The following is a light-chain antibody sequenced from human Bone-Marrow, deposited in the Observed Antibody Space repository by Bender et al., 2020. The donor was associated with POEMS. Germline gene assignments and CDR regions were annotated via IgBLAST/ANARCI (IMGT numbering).Light chain of an antibody. V-gene: IGLV3-21*02. CDR1: NIGRQS. CDR3: QAWDSSTYVV. CDR2: DDS. J-gene: IGLJ2*01. Sequence: SYVLTQPPSVSVAPGQTARITCGGSNIGRQSVHWYQQKPGQAPVLVIYDDSDRPSGIPERFSGSNSGNTATLTISGTQAMDEADYYCQAWDSSTYVVFGGGTKLTVL.